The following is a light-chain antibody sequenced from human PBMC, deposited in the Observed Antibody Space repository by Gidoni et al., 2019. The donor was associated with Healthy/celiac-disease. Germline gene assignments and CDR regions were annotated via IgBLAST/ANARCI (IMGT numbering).Light chain of an antibody. J-gene: IGKJ2*02. CDR1: QTISNTY. CDR3: QQYGSSPLCT. Sequence: ELVLTQSPGTLSLSPGERSTLSCRASQTISNTYFAWYKQKPGQAPRRLILGASSTATGIPHTFSGSGSSTAFNLLISRLEPDDFAVYYCQQYGSSPLCTFGQGTKLEIK. V-gene: IGKV3-20*01. CDR2: GAS.